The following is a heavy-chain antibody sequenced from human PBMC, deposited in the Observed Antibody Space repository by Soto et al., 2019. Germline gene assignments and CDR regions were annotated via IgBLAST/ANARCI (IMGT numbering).Heavy chain of an antibody. CDR3: AREQGRGGSYWGASPHYFDY. J-gene: IGHJ4*02. Sequence: PGGSRRRSCAASGFTFSSYSMNWVGQAPGKGLEWVSYISSSSSTIYYADSVKGRFTISRDNAKNSLYLQMNSLRDEDTAVYYCAREQGRGGSYWGASPHYFDYWGQGTLVTVSS. V-gene: IGHV3-48*02. D-gene: IGHD1-26*01. CDR1: GFTFSSYS. CDR2: ISSSSSTI.